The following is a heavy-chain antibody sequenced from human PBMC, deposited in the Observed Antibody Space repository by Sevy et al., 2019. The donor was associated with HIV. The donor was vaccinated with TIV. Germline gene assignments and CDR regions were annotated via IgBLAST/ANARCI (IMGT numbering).Heavy chain of an antibody. Sequence: GGSLRLSCAASGFTVSGDYMSWVRQAPGKGLEWVSGIFSGGNTHFADSVKGRFTISRDNSKNTLSLQMNSLSAEDTAVYYCARAVEDYSDSSAWDWYFDFWGRGTLVTVSS. J-gene: IGHJ2*01. D-gene: IGHD3-22*01. CDR2: IFSGGNT. CDR3: ARAVEDYSDSSAWDWYFDF. V-gene: IGHV3-66*01. CDR1: GFTVSGDY.